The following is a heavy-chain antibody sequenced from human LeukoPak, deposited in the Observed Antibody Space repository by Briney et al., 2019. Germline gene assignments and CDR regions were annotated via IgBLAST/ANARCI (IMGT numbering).Heavy chain of an antibody. CDR3: AREEPNYYDSSGYYFF. CDR2: ISGSGGST. Sequence: PGGSLRLSCAASGFTFSSYAMSWVRQAPGRGLEWVSAISGSGGSTYYADSVKGRFTISRDNSKNTLYLQMNSLRAEDTAVYYCAREEPNYYDSSGYYFFWGQGTLVTVSS. J-gene: IGHJ4*02. CDR1: GFTFSSYA. V-gene: IGHV3-23*01. D-gene: IGHD3-22*01.